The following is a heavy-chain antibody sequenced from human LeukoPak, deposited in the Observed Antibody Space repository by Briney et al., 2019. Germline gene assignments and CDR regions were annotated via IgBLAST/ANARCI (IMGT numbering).Heavy chain of an antibody. J-gene: IGHJ4*02. V-gene: IGHV1-2*04. CDR2: ITSNSCAT. D-gene: IGHD4-11*01. CDR3: APTDVSYFDY. CDR1: GYTFTGYY. Sequence: GSVRVSRKQSGYTFTGYYMHWVRQAPGEGLECIGWITSNSCATNYAHRFHVCVTITRHTFIITAYMELGRLKADYTAVYYCAPTDVSYFDYWGQGTLVTVSS.